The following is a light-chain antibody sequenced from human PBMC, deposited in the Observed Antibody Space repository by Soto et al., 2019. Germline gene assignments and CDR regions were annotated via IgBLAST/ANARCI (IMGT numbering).Light chain of an antibody. CDR1: SSDVGGFKF. CDR2: EVS. J-gene: IGLJ1*01. Sequence: QSALTQPPSASGSPGQSVTISCTGTSSDVGGFKFVSWYQQYPGKAPKLIIYEVSKRPSGVPDRFSGSKSGNTASLTVSGLQXXDXADYYCSSCAGSNNPYVFGTGTKLTV. V-gene: IGLV2-8*01. CDR3: SSCAGSNNPYV.